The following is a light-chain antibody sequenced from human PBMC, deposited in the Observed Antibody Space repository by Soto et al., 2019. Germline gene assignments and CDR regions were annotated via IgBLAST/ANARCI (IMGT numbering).Light chain of an antibody. CDR3: QQYNSMLA. CDR1: HDVRRN. J-gene: IGKJ4*01. Sequence: DIPMTQSPSSLSASEGDRAPITCQSSHDVRRNLNWIQQKPGQAPLLLIYDSSHLERAVPSRFSGSGSGTDFTNTSSRLQPEDGATYYCQQYNSMLAFGGGTEVEIK. CDR2: DSS. V-gene: IGKV1-33*01.